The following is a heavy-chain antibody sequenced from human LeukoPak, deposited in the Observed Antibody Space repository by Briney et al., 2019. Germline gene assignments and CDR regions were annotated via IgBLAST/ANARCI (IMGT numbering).Heavy chain of an antibody. Sequence: GGSLRLSCAASGFVFSSYSFNWVRQAPGKGLEWVASVNTVSSYIYYADSVRGRFTISRDNAKNSVLLQMNSLRAEDTAMCYCVRLRRNSDSSGYFYYYDNWGQGTLVTVSS. V-gene: IGHV3-21*01. CDR3: VRLRRNSDSSGYFYYYDN. D-gene: IGHD3-22*01. CDR1: GFVFSSYS. J-gene: IGHJ4*02. CDR2: VNTVSSYI.